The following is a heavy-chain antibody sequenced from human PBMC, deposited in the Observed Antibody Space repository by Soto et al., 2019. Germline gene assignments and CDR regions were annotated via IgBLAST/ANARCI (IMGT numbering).Heavy chain of an antibody. CDR2: ISSDNNYI. CDR3: ARGRTCTGARCYGGGDY. D-gene: IGHD2-15*01. CDR1: GFTFSDYS. Sequence: EVQLVESGGGLVKPGGSLRLSCAASGFTFSDYSMNWMRQAPGKGLEWVASISSDNNYIYYRDSVEGRFTISRDNDKKLLYLQMTSLGAEDTAVYYCARGRTCTGARCYGGGDYWGQGTLVTVSS. J-gene: IGHJ4*02. V-gene: IGHV3-21*02.